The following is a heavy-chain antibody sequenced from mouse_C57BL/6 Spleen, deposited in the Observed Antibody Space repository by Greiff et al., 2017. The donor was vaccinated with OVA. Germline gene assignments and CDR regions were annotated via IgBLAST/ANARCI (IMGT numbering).Heavy chain of an antibody. J-gene: IGHJ1*03. Sequence: EVMLVESGGGLVQPGGSLSLSCAASGFTFTDYYMSWVRQPPGKGLEWLGFIRNKANGYTTEYSASVKGRFTISRDNSQSILYLQMNALRAEDSATYYCARGSSYDWYFDVWGTGTTVTVSS. CDR1: GFTFTDYY. V-gene: IGHV7-3*01. CDR2: IRNKANGYTT. D-gene: IGHD1-1*01. CDR3: ARGSSYDWYFDV.